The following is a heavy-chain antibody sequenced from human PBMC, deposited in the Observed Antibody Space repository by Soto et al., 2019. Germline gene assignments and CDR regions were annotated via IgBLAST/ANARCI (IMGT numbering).Heavy chain of an antibody. CDR1: GGSISSYY. J-gene: IGHJ4*02. V-gene: IGHV4-59*01. Sequence: SETLSLTCTVSGGSISSYYWSWIRQPPGKGLEWIGHIYYSGRTNYNPSLKSRVTISVDTSKNQLSLKLSSVTAAATVVYSCSLHIREGPFDYWGQGTLFTVSS. CDR2: IYYSGRT. CDR3: SLHIREGPFDY. D-gene: IGHD3-16*01.